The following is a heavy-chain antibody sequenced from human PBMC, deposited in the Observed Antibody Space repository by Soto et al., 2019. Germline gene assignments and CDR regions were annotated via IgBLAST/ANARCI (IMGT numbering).Heavy chain of an antibody. CDR1: GGSINSGSYY. J-gene: IGHJ4*02. CDR3: ARPGVSLYYFDY. V-gene: IGHV4-39*01. D-gene: IGHD6-13*01. Sequence: QLQLQESGPGLVKPSETLSLTCTVSGGSINSGSYYWGWIRQPPGKGLEWIGSIYSSGSTYYNPSLKSRVTISVDTSNNQFSLKLSSVTAADTAVYYCARPGVSLYYFDYWGQGTLVTVSS. CDR2: IYSSGST.